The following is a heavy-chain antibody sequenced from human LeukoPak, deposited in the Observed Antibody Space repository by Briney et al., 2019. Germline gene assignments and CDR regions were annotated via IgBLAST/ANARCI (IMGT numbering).Heavy chain of an antibody. D-gene: IGHD3-22*01. Sequence: PGRSLRLSCAASGFTFSSYAMHWVRQAPGKGQEWVAVISYDGSNKYYADSVKGRFTISRDNSKNTLYLQMNSLRAEDTAVYYCAKEDPITMIVVVETSFDYWGQGTLVTVSS. J-gene: IGHJ4*02. CDR2: ISYDGSNK. V-gene: IGHV3-30*04. CDR3: AKEDPITMIVVVETSFDY. CDR1: GFTFSSYA.